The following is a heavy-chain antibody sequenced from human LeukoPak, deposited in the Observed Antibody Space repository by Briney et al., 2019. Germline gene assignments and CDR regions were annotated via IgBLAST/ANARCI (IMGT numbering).Heavy chain of an antibody. CDR2: IKSDGSEK. CDR3: AREIPRGDYVGY. V-gene: IGHV3-7*01. CDR1: GFAFSTFW. Sequence: PGGSLRLSCAASGFAFSTFWMSWVRQAPGKGLEWVANIKSDGSEKFSVDSVEGRFTISRDNAKNSVYLQMNSLRVDDTAVYYCAREIPRGDYVGYWGQGTLVTVSS. J-gene: IGHJ4*02.